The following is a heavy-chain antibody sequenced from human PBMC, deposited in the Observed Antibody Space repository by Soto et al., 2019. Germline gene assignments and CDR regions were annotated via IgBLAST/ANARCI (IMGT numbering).Heavy chain of an antibody. J-gene: IGHJ5*02. CDR2: IRSKAYGYAT. D-gene: IGHD1-7*01. CDR3: TRGGTDTWRFDP. V-gene: IGHV3-73*01. CDR1: GFTFSGSV. Sequence: EEQLVESGGGLVQPGGSLKLSCAASGFTFSGSVMHWVRQASGKGLEWVGRIRSKAYGYATASAGSVKGKLTISRDDSSNTEYLQMNSLKIEDTAVYYCTRGGTDTWRFDPWGQGTLVT.